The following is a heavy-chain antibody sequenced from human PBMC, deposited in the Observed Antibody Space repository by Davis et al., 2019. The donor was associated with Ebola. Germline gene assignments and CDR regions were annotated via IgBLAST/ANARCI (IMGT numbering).Heavy chain of an antibody. Sequence: AASVKVSCKASGYTFTSYDINWVRQATGQGLEWMGWMNPNSGNTGYAQKFQGRVTMTRNTSISTVYMELSSLRSEDTAVYYCARYPSIAAAGTPRKDWFDPWGQGTLVTVSS. V-gene: IGHV1-8*01. CDR1: GYTFTSYD. CDR2: MNPNSGNT. CDR3: ARYPSIAAAGTPRKDWFDP. J-gene: IGHJ5*02. D-gene: IGHD6-13*01.